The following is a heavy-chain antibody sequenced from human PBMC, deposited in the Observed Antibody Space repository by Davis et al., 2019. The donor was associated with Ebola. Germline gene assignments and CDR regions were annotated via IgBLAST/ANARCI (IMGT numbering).Heavy chain of an antibody. CDR2: INDSGST. D-gene: IGHD4-17*01. CDR1: GGSFSGYY. CDR3: ARDYEYGDYAGYFDL. J-gene: IGHJ2*01. V-gene: IGHV4-34*01. Sequence: SETLSLTCSVYGGSFSGYYWSWIRQPPGKGLEWIGEINDSGSTNYNPSLKSRVTISVDTSKNQFSLKLSSVTAADTAVYYCARDYEYGDYAGYFDLWGRGTLVTVSS.